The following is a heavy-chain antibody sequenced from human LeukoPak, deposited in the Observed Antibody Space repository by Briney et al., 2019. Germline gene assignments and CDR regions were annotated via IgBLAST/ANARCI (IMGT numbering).Heavy chain of an antibody. V-gene: IGHV1-18*01. D-gene: IGHD6-13*01. CDR1: GYTFTSYG. J-gene: IGHJ4*02. Sequence: GASVKVSCKASGYTFTSYGISWVRQAPGQGLEWMGWISAYNGNTKYAQKLQGRVTMTTDTSTSTAYMELRSLRSDDTAVYYCARFEDGSSWPWPGLDYWGQGTLVTVSS. CDR3: ARFEDGSSWPWPGLDY. CDR2: ISAYNGNT.